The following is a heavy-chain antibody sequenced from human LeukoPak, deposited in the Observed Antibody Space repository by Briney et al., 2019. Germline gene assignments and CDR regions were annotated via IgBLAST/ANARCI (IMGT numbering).Heavy chain of an antibody. CDR3: ARESWGNYDSSGCPDY. J-gene: IGHJ4*02. V-gene: IGHV1-2*02. CDR1: GYTFTGYY. CDR2: INPNSGGT. D-gene: IGHD3-22*01. Sequence: ASVKVSCKASGYTFTGYYMHWVRQAPGQGLEWMGWINPNSGGTNYAQKFQGRVTMTRDTSISTAYMELSRLRSDDTAVYYCARESWGNYDSSGCPDYRGQGTLVTVSS.